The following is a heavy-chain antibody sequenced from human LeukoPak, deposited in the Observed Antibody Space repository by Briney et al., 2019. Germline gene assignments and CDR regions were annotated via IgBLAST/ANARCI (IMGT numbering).Heavy chain of an antibody. CDR3: ASGTYYYDTLLRDGAFDI. CDR1: GGSISSSSYY. D-gene: IGHD3-22*01. Sequence: SETLSLTCTVSGGSISSSSYYWGWIRQPPGRGLEWIGSIYYSGSTYYNPSLKSRVTISVDTSKNQFSLKLSSVTAADTAVYYCASGTYYYDTLLRDGAFDIWGQGTMVTVSS. V-gene: IGHV4-39*01. J-gene: IGHJ3*02. CDR2: IYYSGST.